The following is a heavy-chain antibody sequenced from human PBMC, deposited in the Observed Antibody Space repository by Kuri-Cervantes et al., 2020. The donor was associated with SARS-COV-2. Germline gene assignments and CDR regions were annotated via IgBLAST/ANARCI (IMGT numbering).Heavy chain of an antibody. V-gene: IGHV1-69*04. J-gene: IGHJ5*02. D-gene: IGHD6-6*01. CDR1: GGTFSSYA. CDR3: ARGGLGSSSSNLES. CDR2: IIPILGTA. Sequence: SVKVSCKASGGTFSSYAISWVRQAPGQGLEWVGRIIPILGTANYAQKFQGRVTITADKSTSTAYMELSSLRSEDTAVCYCARGGLGSSSSNLESWGQGTLVTVSS.